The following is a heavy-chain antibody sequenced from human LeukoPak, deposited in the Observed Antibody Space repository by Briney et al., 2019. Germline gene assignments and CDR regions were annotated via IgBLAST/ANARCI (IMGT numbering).Heavy chain of an antibody. D-gene: IGHD4-17*01. CDR3: ARWIAGRYGVYVSYFDY. J-gene: IGHJ4*02. Sequence: GASVKVSCKASGYTFTEYYMHWVRQAPGQGLEWMGWINPNSGGANYAEKFQGRVTMTRDTSISTAYMELSRLRYDDTALYYCARWIAGRYGVYVSYFDYWGQGTLVTVSS. CDR1: GYTFTEYY. CDR2: INPNSGGA. V-gene: IGHV1-2*02.